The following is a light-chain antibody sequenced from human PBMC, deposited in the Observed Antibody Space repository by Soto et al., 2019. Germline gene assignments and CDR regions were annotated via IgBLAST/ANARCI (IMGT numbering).Light chain of an antibody. Sequence: DIQMTQSQSSLSASVGDRVAITGRASQSISSYLNWYQQKPGKAPKLLIYAASSLQSGVPSRFSGSGSGTDFTLTISSLQPEDFATYYCQQSYSTPRTFGQGTKVDIK. CDR3: QQSYSTPRT. J-gene: IGKJ1*01. CDR2: AAS. V-gene: IGKV1-39*01. CDR1: QSISSY.